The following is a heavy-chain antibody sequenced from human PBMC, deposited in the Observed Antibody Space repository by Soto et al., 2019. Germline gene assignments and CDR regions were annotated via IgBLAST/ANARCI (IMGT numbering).Heavy chain of an antibody. Sequence: GASVKVSCKASGGTFSSYAISWVRQAPGQGLEWMGGIIPIFGTANYAQKFQGRVTITADESTSTAYMELSSLRSEDTAVYYCARDVRGDYDSSGYPPWGQGTLVTVSS. D-gene: IGHD3-22*01. V-gene: IGHV1-69*13. J-gene: IGHJ5*02. CDR1: GGTFSSYA. CDR3: ARDVRGDYDSSGYPP. CDR2: IIPIFGTA.